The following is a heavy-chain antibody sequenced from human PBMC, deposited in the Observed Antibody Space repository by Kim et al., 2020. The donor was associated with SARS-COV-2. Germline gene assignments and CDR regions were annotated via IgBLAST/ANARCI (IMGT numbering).Heavy chain of an antibody. CDR1: GGSISSLSW. CDR3: AGFSADMMSMMWGRGGWFDP. V-gene: IGHV4-4*02. D-gene: IGHD3-16*01. J-gene: IGHJ5*02. Sequence: SETLSLTCALSGGSISSLSWWSWVRQAPGQGLEWIGEISHRGSPNYHPSLKSRMTISIDSSKNQFSLKLTSVTAADTAIYFCAGFSADMMSMMWGRGGWFDPWGQGTLVTVSS. CDR2: ISHRGSP.